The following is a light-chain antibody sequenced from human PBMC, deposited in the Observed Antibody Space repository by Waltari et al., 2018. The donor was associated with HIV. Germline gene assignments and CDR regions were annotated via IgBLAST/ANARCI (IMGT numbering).Light chain of an antibody. Sequence: QSVLTQPPSASGTPGQRVTISCSGSSSNIGSNTVNWYQQLPGTAPKLLIYSNNQRPAGVPDRLSGSKSGTSASLAISGRQSEDEADYYCAAWDDSLNGLYVFGPGTKVTIL. J-gene: IGLJ1*01. CDR1: SSNIGSNT. V-gene: IGLV1-44*01. CDR2: SNN. CDR3: AAWDDSLNGLYV.